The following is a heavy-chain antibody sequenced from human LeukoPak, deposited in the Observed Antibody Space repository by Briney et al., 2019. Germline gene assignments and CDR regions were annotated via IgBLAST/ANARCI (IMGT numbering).Heavy chain of an antibody. CDR2: ITLSGGST. CDR1: GFTFSYYD. J-gene: IGHJ6*03. CDR3: AKRGNPAVGHHYLDV. Sequence: GGSLRLSCAASGFTFSYYDMGWVRQTPGKGLEWVASITLSGGSTFYADSVKGRFTISRGNSKNTLYLQMNSLSAEDTAVYYCAKRGNPAVGHHYLDVWGKGTTVSVSS. D-gene: IGHD2-2*01. V-gene: IGHV3-23*01.